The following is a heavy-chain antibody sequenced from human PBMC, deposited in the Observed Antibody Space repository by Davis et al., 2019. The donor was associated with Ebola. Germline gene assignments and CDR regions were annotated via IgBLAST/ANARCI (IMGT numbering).Heavy chain of an antibody. J-gene: IGHJ6*02. CDR3: ARSSLAARPGYYYGMDV. V-gene: IGHV3-48*03. Sequence: GESLKISCAASGFTFSSYEMNWVRQAPGKGLEWVSYISSSGSTIYYADSVKGRFTISRDNAKNSLYLQMNSLRAEDTAVYYCARSSLAARPGYYYGMDVWGQGTTVTVSS. D-gene: IGHD6-6*01. CDR2: ISSSGSTI. CDR1: GFTFSSYE.